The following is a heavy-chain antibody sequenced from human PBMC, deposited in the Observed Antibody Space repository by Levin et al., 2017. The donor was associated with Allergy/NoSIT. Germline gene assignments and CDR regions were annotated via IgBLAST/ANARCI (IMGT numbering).Heavy chain of an antibody. D-gene: IGHD3-9*01. CDR2: IYLSGST. V-gene: IGHV4-30-2*01. Sequence: SETLSLTCAVSGGSISSGGYSWSWIRQPPGKGLEWIGNIYLSGSTNDNPSLKSRVTMSVDKSKNHFSLKLSSVTAADTAVYYCATVEGLFCSGVSCSYSFHYWGQGALVTVSS. J-gene: IGHJ4*02. CDR1: GGSISSGGYS. CDR3: ATVEGLFCSGVSCSYSFHY.